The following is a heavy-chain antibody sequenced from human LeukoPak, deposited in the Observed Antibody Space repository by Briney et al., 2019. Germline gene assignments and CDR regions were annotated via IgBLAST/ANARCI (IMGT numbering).Heavy chain of an antibody. CDR2: VSYDGNNK. CDR1: GFTFSSYA. CDR3: AIGDGLGKLSSSFEY. D-gene: IGHD3-16*02. J-gene: IGHJ4*02. V-gene: IGHV3-30*04. Sequence: GGSLRLSCAASGFTFSSYAMYRVRQAPGKGLEWVAGVSYDGNNKYYADSVKGRFTVSRDNSKNTLYLQMNSLRTEDTAVYYCAIGDGLGKLSSSFEYWGQGTLVTVSS.